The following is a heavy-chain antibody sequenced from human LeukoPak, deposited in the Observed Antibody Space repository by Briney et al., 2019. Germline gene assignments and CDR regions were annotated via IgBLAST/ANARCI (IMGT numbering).Heavy chain of an antibody. CDR3: ARFKVTVTSIP. V-gene: IGHV3-74*01. J-gene: IGHJ5*02. D-gene: IGHD4-11*01. Sequence: PGGSLRLSCAGSGFTFSDYWMQWVRQAPGKELVWVSRINPDGSSASYADSVKGRFTISRDNAKNTLYLQMNSLRAEDTAVYYCARFKVTVTSIPWGQGTLVTVSS. CDR1: GFTFSDYW. CDR2: INPDGSSA.